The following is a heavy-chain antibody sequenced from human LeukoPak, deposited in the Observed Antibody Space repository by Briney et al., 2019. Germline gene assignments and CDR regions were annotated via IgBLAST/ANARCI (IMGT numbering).Heavy chain of an antibody. CDR1: GFTFSSYG. D-gene: IGHD5-24*01. J-gene: IGHJ3*02. V-gene: IGHV3-30*18. Sequence: GGSLRLSCAASGFTFSSYGMRWVRPAPAKGLEWVAVISYDGSNKYYADSVTGRFTISRDNSKNTLYLQMNSLRAEDTAVYYCAKDPRDGYNDDAFDIWGQGTMVTVSS. CDR2: ISYDGSNK. CDR3: AKDPRDGYNDDAFDI.